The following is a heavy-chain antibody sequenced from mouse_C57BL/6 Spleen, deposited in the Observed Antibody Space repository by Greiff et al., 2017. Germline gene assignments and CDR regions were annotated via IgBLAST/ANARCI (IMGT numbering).Heavy chain of an antibody. CDR3: TRGGRRGEIGAD. Sequence: QVQLQQSGAELVRPGASVTLSCKASGYTFTDYEMHWVKQTPVHGLEWIGAIDPETGGTAYNQKFKGKAILTADKSSSTAYMELRSLTSEDSAVYYCTRGGRRGEIGADWGQGTLVTVSA. J-gene: IGHJ3*01. CDR1: GYTFTDYE. CDR2: IDPETGGT. D-gene: IGHD2-12*01. V-gene: IGHV1-15*01.